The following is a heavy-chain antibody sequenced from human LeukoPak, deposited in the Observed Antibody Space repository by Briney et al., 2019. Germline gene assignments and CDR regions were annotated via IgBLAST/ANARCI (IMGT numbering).Heavy chain of an antibody. D-gene: IGHD2-8*01. CDR3: ARELYHFDR. J-gene: IGHJ4*02. Sequence: SGTLSLTCSVSGGFIRYHHWTWIRQSPGKGLEWIGHVFFTEGTNYSPSLRGRITISADRSKNQIYLKLGSVTAADTAVYYCARELYHFDRWGQGALVTVSS. V-gene: IGHV4-59*11. CDR1: GGFIRYHH. CDR2: VFFTEGT.